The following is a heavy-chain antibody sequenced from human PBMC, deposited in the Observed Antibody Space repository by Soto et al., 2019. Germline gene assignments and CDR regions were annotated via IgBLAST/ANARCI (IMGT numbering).Heavy chain of an antibody. CDR3: ARHPGASFDY. Sequence: SETLSLTCTVSGGSISSYYWSWLRQSPGKRLEWIGYIHYSGITKYNPSLKSRVTISLDTSKNQFSLKLSSVTAADSAVYYCARHPGASFDYWGQGTLVT. CDR1: GGSISSYY. CDR2: IHYSGIT. D-gene: IGHD7-27*01. J-gene: IGHJ4*02. V-gene: IGHV4-59*01.